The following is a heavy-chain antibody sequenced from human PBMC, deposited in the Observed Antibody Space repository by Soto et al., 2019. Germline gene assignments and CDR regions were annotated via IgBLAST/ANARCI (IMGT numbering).Heavy chain of an antibody. Sequence: ASVKVSCKASGYTFTSYGISWARQAPGQGLEWMGWISAYNGNTNYAQKLQGRVTMTTDTSTSTAYMELRSLRSDDTAVYYCAREGLGYGSGSYGIDYWGQGTLVTVSS. CDR2: ISAYNGNT. CDR3: AREGLGYGSGSYGIDY. CDR1: GYTFTSYG. J-gene: IGHJ4*02. V-gene: IGHV1-18*01. D-gene: IGHD3-10*01.